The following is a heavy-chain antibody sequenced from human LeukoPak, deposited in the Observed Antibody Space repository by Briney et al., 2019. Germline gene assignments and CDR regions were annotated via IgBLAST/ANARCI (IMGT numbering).Heavy chain of an antibody. Sequence: SXKVSCKAXXGXFSSYAISWVRQAPGQGLEWMGGIIPIFGTANYAQKFQGRVTITADESTSTAYMELSSLRSEDTAVYYCASPLEGGDYWGQGTLVTVSS. CDR3: ASPLEGGDY. J-gene: IGHJ4*02. CDR2: IIPIFGTA. CDR1: XGXFSSYA. V-gene: IGHV1-69*13. D-gene: IGHD1-1*01.